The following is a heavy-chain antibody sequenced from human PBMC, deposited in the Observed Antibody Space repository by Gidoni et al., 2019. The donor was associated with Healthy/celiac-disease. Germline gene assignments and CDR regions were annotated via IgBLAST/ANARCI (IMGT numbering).Heavy chain of an antibody. CDR2: ISYDGSNK. Sequence: QVQLVESGGGVVQPGRSRRLSCAASGFPFSSYGMHWVRRAPGKGLEWVAVISYDGSNKYYADSVKGRFTISRDNSKNTLYLQMNSLRAEDTAVYYCAKGGRQWLVRGYYFDYWGQGTLVTVSS. CDR3: AKGGRQWLVRGYYFDY. J-gene: IGHJ4*02. D-gene: IGHD6-19*01. V-gene: IGHV3-30*18. CDR1: GFPFSSYG.